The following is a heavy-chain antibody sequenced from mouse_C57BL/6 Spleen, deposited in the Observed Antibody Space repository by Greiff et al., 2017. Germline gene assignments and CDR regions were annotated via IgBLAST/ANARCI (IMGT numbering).Heavy chain of an antibody. D-gene: IGHD2-5*01. CDR2: ISSGGSYT. CDR3: ARRGDSNYLFDY. Sequence: EVKLVESGGDLVKPGGSLKLSCAASGFTFSSYGMSWVRQTPDKRLEWVATISSGGSYTYYPDSVKGRFTISRDNAKNTLYLQMSSLKSEDTAMYYCARRGDSNYLFDYWGQGTTRTVAS. V-gene: IGHV5-6*02. CDR1: GFTFSSYG. J-gene: IGHJ2*01.